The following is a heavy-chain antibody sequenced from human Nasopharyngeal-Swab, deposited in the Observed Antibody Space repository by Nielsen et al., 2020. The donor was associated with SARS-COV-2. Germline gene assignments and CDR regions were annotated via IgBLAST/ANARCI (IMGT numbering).Heavy chain of an antibody. D-gene: IGHD6-13*01. CDR1: GFTVSSNY. V-gene: IGHV3-53*01. CDR2: IYSGGST. J-gene: IGHJ6*02. Sequence: GGSLRPSCAASGFTVSSNYMSWVRQAPGKGLEWFSVIYSGGSTYYADSVKGPFTTSRDNSKNSLYLQMNSLRAEDTAVYYCVRGQQLAEGHYGMDVWGQGTTVTVSS. CDR3: VRGQQLAEGHYGMDV.